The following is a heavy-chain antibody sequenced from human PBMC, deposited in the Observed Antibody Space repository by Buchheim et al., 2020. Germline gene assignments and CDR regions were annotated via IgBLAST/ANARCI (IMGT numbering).Heavy chain of an antibody. CDR1: GGSISSSSYY. V-gene: IGHV4-39*07. CDR2: IYYSGST. D-gene: IGHD4-17*01. CDR3: ARDFGWDYGDYGAFDY. Sequence: QLQLQESGPGLVKPSETLSLTCTVSGGSISSSSYYWGWIRQPPGKGLAWIGSIYYSGSTYYNPSLKRRVTISVDTSKNQFSLKLSSVTAADTAVYYCARDFGWDYGDYGAFDYWGQGTL. J-gene: IGHJ4*02.